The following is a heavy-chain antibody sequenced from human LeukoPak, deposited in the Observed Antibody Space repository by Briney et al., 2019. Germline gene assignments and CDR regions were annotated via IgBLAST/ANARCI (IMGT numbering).Heavy chain of an antibody. Sequence: GGSLRLSCAASGFTFSSYAMSWVRQAPGKGLEWVSAISGSGGSTYYADSVKGRFTISRDNSKNTLYLQMNSLRAEDTAVYYCARTNFWSGYPFDYWGQGTLVTVSS. V-gene: IGHV3-23*01. D-gene: IGHD3-3*01. CDR1: GFTFSSYA. CDR3: ARTNFWSGYPFDY. CDR2: ISGSGGST. J-gene: IGHJ4*02.